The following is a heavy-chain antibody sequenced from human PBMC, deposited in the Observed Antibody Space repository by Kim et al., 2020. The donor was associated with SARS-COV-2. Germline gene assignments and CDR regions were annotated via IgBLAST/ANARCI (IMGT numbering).Heavy chain of an antibody. CDR2: IIPIFGTA. CDR3: ARDKPQTGNFDY. CDR1: GGTFSSYA. J-gene: IGHJ4*02. D-gene: IGHD1-1*01. Sequence: SVKVSCKASGGTFSSYAISWVRQAPGQGLEWMGGIIPIFGTANYAQKFQGRVTITADESTSTAYMELSSLRSEDTAVYYCARDKPQTGNFDYWGQGTLVTVSS. V-gene: IGHV1-69*13.